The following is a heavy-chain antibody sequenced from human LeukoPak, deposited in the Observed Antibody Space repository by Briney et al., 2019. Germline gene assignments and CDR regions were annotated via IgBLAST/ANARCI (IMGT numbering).Heavy chain of an antibody. CDR2: IYYRGST. CDR1: GVSISSSSYY. V-gene: IGHV4-39*01. J-gene: IGHJ6*02. D-gene: IGHD2-15*01. CDR3: ARQQGYCSGGSCPSYYYYGMDV. Sequence: SETLSLTCTVSGVSISSSSYYWGWIRQPPGKGLEWIGSIYYRGSTYYNPSLKSRVTISVDTSKNQFFLKLSPVTAADTAVYYCARQQGYCSGGSCPSYYYYGMDVWGQGTTVTVSS.